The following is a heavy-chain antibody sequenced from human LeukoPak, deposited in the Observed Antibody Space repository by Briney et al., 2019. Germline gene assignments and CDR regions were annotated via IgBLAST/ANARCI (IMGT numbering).Heavy chain of an antibody. CDR2: IIPILGIA. D-gene: IGHD6-6*01. J-gene: IGHJ4*02. CDR3: ASDQGARPFHY. Sequence: SVKVSCKASGGTFSSYAISWVRQAPGQGLEWMGRIIPILGIANYAQKFQGRVTITADKSTSTAYMELSSLRSEDTAVYYCASDQGARPFHYWGQGTLVTVSS. CDR1: GGTFSSYA. V-gene: IGHV1-69*04.